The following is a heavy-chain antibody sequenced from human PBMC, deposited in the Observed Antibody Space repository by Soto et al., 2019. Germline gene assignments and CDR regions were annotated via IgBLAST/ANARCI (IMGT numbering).Heavy chain of an antibody. Sequence: GGSLRLSCAASGFTFSSYAMHWVRQAPGKGLEWVAVISYDGSNKYYADSVKGRFTISRDNSKNTLYLQMNSLRAEDTAVYYCAREYGITGTTFDYWGQGTLVTVSS. CDR3: AREYGITGTTFDY. CDR2: ISYDGSNK. CDR1: GFTFSSYA. J-gene: IGHJ4*02. V-gene: IGHV3-30-3*01. D-gene: IGHD1-7*01.